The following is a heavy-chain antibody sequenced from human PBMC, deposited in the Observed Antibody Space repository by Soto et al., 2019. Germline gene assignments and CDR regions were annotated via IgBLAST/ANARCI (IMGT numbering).Heavy chain of an antibody. D-gene: IGHD1-1*01. CDR2: VANDENVT. CDR1: GFTFSQFS. Sequence: WGSLILACVASGFTFSQFSMHWVRQAPGKGLEWVAVVANDENVTYYVDSMKGRFTISIDNSKNTLYLPMNSLRPEDTAIYYYFRDGPNSANDADXWGQGTLVSVSX. V-gene: IGHV3-30*04. CDR3: FRDGPNSANDADX. J-gene: IGHJ4*02.